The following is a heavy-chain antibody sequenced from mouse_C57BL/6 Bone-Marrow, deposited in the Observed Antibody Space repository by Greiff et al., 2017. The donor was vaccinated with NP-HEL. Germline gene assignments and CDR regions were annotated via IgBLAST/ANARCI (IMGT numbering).Heavy chain of an antibody. J-gene: IGHJ2*01. CDR2: IDPSDSYT. V-gene: IGHV1-69*01. CDR3: ARSYGFDY. CDR1: GYTFTSYW. Sequence: QVQLKESGAELVMPGASVKLSCKASGYTFTSYWMHWVKQRPGQGLEWIGEIDPSDSYTNYNQKFKGKSTLTVDKSSSTAYMQLSSLTSEDSAVYYCARSYGFDYWGQGTTLTVSS. D-gene: IGHD1-1*02.